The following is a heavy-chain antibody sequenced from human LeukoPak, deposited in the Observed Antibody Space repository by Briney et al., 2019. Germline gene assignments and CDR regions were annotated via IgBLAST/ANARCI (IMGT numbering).Heavy chain of an antibody. CDR2: INPNSGGT. Sequence: VASVKVSCKASGYTFTGYYMHWVRQAPGQGLEWMGRINPNSGGTNYAQKFQGRVTMTRDTSISTAYMELSRLRSDDTAVYYCARDQGSYYYDSSGYYGEWGQGTMVTVSS. V-gene: IGHV1-2*06. CDR3: ARDQGSYYYDSSGYYGE. J-gene: IGHJ3*01. CDR1: GYTFTGYY. D-gene: IGHD3-22*01.